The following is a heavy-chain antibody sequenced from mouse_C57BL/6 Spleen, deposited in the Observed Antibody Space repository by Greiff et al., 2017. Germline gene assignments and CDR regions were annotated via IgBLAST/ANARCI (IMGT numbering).Heavy chain of an antibody. Sequence: QVQLKQPGAELVKPGASVKMSCKASGYTFTSYWITWVKQRPGQGLEWIGDIYPGSGSTNYNEKFKSKATLTVDTSSSTAYMQLSSLTSEDSAVYYCARWDYYGSSYPSYWYFDVWGTGTTVTVSS. CDR1: GYTFTSYW. CDR3: ARWDYYGSSYPSYWYFDV. J-gene: IGHJ1*03. D-gene: IGHD1-1*01. V-gene: IGHV1-55*01. CDR2: IYPGSGST.